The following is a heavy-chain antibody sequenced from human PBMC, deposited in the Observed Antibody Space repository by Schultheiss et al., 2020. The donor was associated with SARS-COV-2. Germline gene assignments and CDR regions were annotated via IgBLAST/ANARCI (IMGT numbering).Heavy chain of an antibody. CDR1: GFTFSSYE. J-gene: IGHJ6*02. CDR2: ISSSGSTI. CDR3: ARSYDSSGYLGLGMDV. V-gene: IGHV3-48*03. Sequence: GGSLRLSFAASGFTFSSYEMNWVRQAPGKGLEWVSYISSSGSTIYYADSVKGRFTISRDNAKNSLYLQMNSLRAEDTAVYYCARSYDSSGYLGLGMDVWGQGTTVTVSS. D-gene: IGHD3-22*01.